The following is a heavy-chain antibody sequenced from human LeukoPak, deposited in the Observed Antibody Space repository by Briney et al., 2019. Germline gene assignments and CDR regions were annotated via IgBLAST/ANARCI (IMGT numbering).Heavy chain of an antibody. Sequence: ASVKVSCKASGYTFTSYYMHWVRQAPGQGLEWMGIINPSGGSTSYAQKFQGRVTMTRDMSTSTVYMELSSLRSEDTAVYCCARDRSDWPYYDSSGHLDYWGQGTLVTVSS. CDR3: ARDRSDWPYYDSSGHLDY. D-gene: IGHD3-22*01. CDR2: INPSGGST. CDR1: GYTFTSYY. V-gene: IGHV1-46*01. J-gene: IGHJ4*02.